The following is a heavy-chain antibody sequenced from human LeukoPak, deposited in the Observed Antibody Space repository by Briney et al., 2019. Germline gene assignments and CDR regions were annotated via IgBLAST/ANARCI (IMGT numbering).Heavy chain of an antibody. CDR3: ATYDSGWYLTY. CDR2: IDRGGSIT. D-gene: IGHD6-19*01. Sequence: PGRSLRLSCAASGFTFSRSSFNWVRQAPGKGLEWVSFIDRGGSITYYADSVRGRFTISRDNARDSLFLQMNSLRAEDTAMYFCATYDSGWYLTYWGQGTLVTVSS. J-gene: IGHJ4*02. CDR1: GFTFSRSS. V-gene: IGHV3-48*01.